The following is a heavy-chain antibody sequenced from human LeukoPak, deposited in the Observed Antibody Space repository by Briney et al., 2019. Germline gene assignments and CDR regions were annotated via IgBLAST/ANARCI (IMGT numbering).Heavy chain of an antibody. D-gene: IGHD2-2*01. J-gene: IGHJ4*02. CDR1: GYTFTGYY. CDR3: ARDFDVVSPLDY. CDR2: INPNSGGT. Sequence: ASVKVSCKASGYTFTGYYMHWVRQAPGQGLEWMGWINPNSGGTNYAQKFQGRVTMTRDTSISTAYMELSRLRSDDTAVYYCARDFDVVSPLDYWGQGTLVTVSS. V-gene: IGHV1-2*02.